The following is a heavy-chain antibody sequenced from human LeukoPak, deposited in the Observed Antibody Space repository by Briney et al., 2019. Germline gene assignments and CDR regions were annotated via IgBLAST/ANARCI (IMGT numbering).Heavy chain of an antibody. CDR1: GGSFSGYY. V-gene: IGHV4-34*01. CDR2: INHSGST. CDR3: ASRRLSSGWYDYYYYYGMDV. D-gene: IGHD6-19*01. J-gene: IGHJ6*02. Sequence: PSETLSLTCAVYGGSFSGYYWSWIRQPPGKGLEWIGEINHSGSTNYNPSLKSRVTISVDTSKNQFSLKLSFVTAADTAVYYCASRRLSSGWYDYYYYYGMDVWGQGTTVTVSS.